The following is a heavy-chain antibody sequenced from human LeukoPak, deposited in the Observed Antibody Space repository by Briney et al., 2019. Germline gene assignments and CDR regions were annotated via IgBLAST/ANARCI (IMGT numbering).Heavy chain of an antibody. D-gene: IGHD6-6*01. Sequence: GASVKVSCKASGNTFSTYGITWVRQAPGQGLEWMGWISAYNGNTNYAQKFQGRVTMTTDTSASTAYMELRSLRSDDTAVYYCARAGTTSSSTPDYWGQGTLVTVSS. V-gene: IGHV1-18*01. CDR2: ISAYNGNT. J-gene: IGHJ4*02. CDR3: ARAGTTSSSTPDY. CDR1: GNTFSTYG.